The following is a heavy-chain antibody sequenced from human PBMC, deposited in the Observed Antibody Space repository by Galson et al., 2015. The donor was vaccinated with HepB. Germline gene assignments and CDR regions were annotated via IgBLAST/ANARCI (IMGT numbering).Heavy chain of an antibody. Sequence: SVKVSCKASGYTFNKYYVTWVRQAPGQGLELVGWISAYNGATKYAQKVQGRLTMTTDTPTSTAYMELRDLRSGDTAVYYCARGRDSSSTCTDGFYPDFWGQGTLVPVSS. D-gene: IGHD2-2*01. CDR3: ARGRDSSSTCTDGFYPDF. CDR1: GYTFNKYY. V-gene: IGHV1-18*01. J-gene: IGHJ4*02. CDR2: ISAYNGAT.